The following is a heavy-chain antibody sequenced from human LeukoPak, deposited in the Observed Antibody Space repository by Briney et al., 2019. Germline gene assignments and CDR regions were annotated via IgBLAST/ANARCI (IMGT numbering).Heavy chain of an antibody. Sequence: SETLSLTCAVSGYSISSGYYWGWIRQPPGKGLKWIGSIYHSGSTYYNPSLKSRVTISVDTSKNQFSLKLTSVTAADTAVYYCARDLSGYASPFDYWGQGTLVTVSS. V-gene: IGHV4-38-2*02. J-gene: IGHJ4*02. CDR3: ARDLSGYASPFDY. CDR1: GYSISSGYY. CDR2: IYHSGST. D-gene: IGHD5-12*01.